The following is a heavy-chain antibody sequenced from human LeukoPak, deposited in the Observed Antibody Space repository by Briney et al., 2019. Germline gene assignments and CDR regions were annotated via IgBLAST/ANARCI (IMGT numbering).Heavy chain of an antibody. J-gene: IGHJ3*02. D-gene: IGHD2-2*01. CDR2: IYHSGST. CDR1: GGSISSSNW. V-gene: IGHV4-4*02. CDR3: ASASLGYCSSTSCYVDAFDI. Sequence: SETLSLTCAVSGGSISSSNWWSWVRQPPGKGLEWIGEIYHSGSTNYNPSLKSRVTISVDTSKNQFSLKLSSVTAADTAVYYCASASLGYCSSTSCYVDAFDIWGQGTMVTVSS.